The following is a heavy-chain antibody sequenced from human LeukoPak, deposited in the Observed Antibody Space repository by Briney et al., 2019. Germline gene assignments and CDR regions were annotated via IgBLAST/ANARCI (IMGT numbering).Heavy chain of an antibody. CDR3: ARRYWTGYYDLRGAFDI. CDR1: GYSISGPYY. J-gene: IGHJ3*02. CDR2: IYHTWGT. Sequence: SETLSLTCIVSGYSISGPYYWGWIRQTPGKGLEWIGTIYHTWGTYYVPTLKIRPSISVDTSKNQFSLKLRSVTAADTAVYYCARRYWTGYYDLRGAFDIWGQGTMVTVSS. D-gene: IGHD3/OR15-3a*01. V-gene: IGHV4-38-2*02.